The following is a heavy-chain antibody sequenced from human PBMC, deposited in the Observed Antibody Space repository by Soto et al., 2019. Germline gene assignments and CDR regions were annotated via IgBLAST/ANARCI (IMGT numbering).Heavy chain of an antibody. CDR2: VYYSGTT. CDR3: ARTTAVPNTLRSRYFFDY. J-gene: IGHJ4*02. Sequence: SETRSLTCSVSGGSVSDKTYYWSWIRQPPGKRLEWIGYVYYSGTTNYNPSLKSRVTISVDLSKNRFSLRLSSVTTADTALYYCARTTAVPNTLRSRYFFDYWGQGTLVTVSS. CDR1: GGSVSDKTYY. D-gene: IGHD4-17*01. V-gene: IGHV4-61*01.